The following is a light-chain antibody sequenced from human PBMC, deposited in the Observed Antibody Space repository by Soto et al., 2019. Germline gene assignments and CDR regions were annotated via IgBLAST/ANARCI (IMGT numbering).Light chain of an antibody. CDR3: QTWGTGTVV. CDR1: SGHSSYP. J-gene: IGLJ2*01. Sequence: QSVLTQSPSASASLGASVKLTCTLSSGHSSYPIAWHQQQPEKGPRYLMKLNGDGSHNKGDGIPDRFSGSSSGAERYLTISSLQSEDEADYYCQTWGTGTVVFGGGTKLTVL. V-gene: IGLV4-69*01. CDR2: LNGDGSH.